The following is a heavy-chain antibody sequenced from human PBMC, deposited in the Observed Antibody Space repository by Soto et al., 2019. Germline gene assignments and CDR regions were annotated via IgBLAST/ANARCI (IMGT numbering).Heavy chain of an antibody. CDR2: IYYSGST. J-gene: IGHJ4*02. V-gene: IGHV4-59*01. D-gene: IGHD3-22*01. CDR3: ARVDSSGYYYEYFDY. Sequence: SETLSLTCTVSGGSISSYYWSWIRQPPGKGLEWIGYIYYSGSTYYNPSLKSRVTISVDTSKNQFSLKLSSVTAADTAVYYCARVDSSGYYYEYFDYWGQGTLVTVSS. CDR1: GGSISSYY.